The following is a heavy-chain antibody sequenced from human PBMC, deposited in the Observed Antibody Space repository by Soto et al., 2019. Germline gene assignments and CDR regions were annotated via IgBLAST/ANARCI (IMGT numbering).Heavy chain of an antibody. D-gene: IGHD3-10*01. Sequence: QVQLVESGGGVVQPGRSLRLSCAASGFTFSSYGMHWVRQAPGKGLEWVAVIWYDGSNKYYADSVKGRFTISRDNSKNTLYLQMNSLRAEDTAVYYCARDRGSNWLDPWGQGTLVTVSS. CDR2: IWYDGSNK. V-gene: IGHV3-33*01. J-gene: IGHJ5*02. CDR1: GFTFSSYG. CDR3: ARDRGSNWLDP.